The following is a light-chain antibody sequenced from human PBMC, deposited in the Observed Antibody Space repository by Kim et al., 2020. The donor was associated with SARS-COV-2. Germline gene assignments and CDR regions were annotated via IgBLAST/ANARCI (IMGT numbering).Light chain of an antibody. CDR1: RLGDKY. V-gene: IGLV3-1*01. CDR3: QAWDSSTAV. J-gene: IGLJ2*01. CDR2: QDS. Sequence: VSPSQTASISCSGDRLGDKYACWYQQKPGQSPVLVIYQDSKRPSGIPERFSGSNSGNTATLTISGTQAMDEADYYCQAWDSSTAVFGGGTQLTVL.